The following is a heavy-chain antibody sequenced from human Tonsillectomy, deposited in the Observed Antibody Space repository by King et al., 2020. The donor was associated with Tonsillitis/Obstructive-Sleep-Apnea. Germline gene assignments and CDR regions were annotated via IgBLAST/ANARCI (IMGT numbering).Heavy chain of an antibody. D-gene: IGHD3-22*01. CDR3: ARVENDYDSSGYPLYYFDY. CDR1: GGSISSYY. J-gene: IGHJ4*02. CDR2: IYYSGST. V-gene: IGHV4-59*01. Sequence: QLQESGPGLVKPSETLSLTCTVSGGSISSYYWSWIRQPPGKGLEWIGYIYYSGSTNYNPSLKSRVTISVDTSKNQFSLKLSSVTAADTAVYYCARVENDYDSSGYPLYYFDYWGQGTLVTVSS.